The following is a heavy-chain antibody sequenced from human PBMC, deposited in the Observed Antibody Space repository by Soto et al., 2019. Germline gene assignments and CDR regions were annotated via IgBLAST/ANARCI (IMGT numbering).Heavy chain of an antibody. CDR3: AREKLVQYFDGPSSFAP. CDR2: IYYSGST. D-gene: IGHD3-9*01. V-gene: IGHV4-59*12. Sequence: PSETLSLTCTVSVGSISSYYWSWIRQPPGKGLEWIGYIYYSGSTYYNPSLKSRVTISVDTSKNQFSLKLSSVTAADTAVYYCAREKLVQYFDGPSSFAPGAQGTLLPVSS. CDR1: VGSISSYY. J-gene: IGHJ5*02.